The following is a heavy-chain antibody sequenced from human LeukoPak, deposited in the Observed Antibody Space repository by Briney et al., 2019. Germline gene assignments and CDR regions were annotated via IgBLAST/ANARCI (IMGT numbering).Heavy chain of an antibody. CDR1: GVSISNNNYY. Sequence: SETLSLTCAVSGVSISNNNYYWPWIRQPPGKGLECIGSIYYSGSPSYNPSLKSRVTISVDTSKNQFSLRLSSVTAADTAVYYCATWRTAKTGFDYWGQGTLVTVSS. D-gene: IGHD1-1*01. CDR3: ATWRTAKTGFDY. CDR2: IYYSGSP. J-gene: IGHJ4*02. V-gene: IGHV4-39*01.